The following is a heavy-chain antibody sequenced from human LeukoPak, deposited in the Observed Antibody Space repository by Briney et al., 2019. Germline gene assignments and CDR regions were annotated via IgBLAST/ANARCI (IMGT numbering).Heavy chain of an antibody. V-gene: IGHV1-2*02. J-gene: IGHJ4*02. CDR1: GYTFTGYY. CDR3: ARGVPYYDYVWGSSTYYFDY. CDR2: INPNSGGT. Sequence: GASVKVSCKASGYTFTGYYMHWVRQAPGQGLEWMGWINPNSGGTNYAQKLQGRVTMTTDTSTSTAYMELRSLRSDDTAVYYCARGVPYYDYVWGSSTYYFDYWGQGTLVTVSS. D-gene: IGHD3-16*01.